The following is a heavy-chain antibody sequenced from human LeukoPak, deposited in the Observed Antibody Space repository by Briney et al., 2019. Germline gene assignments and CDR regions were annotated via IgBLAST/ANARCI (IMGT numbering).Heavy chain of an antibody. CDR3: ARDGELGAALGGASYFWFDA. CDR2: ISGKDGHT. D-gene: IGHD6-13*01. J-gene: IGHJ5*02. V-gene: IGHV1-18*04. CDR1: GYTFTSYG. Sequence: ATVKVSCKASGYTFTSYGINWVRQAPGQGLEWMWLISGKDGHTKYAQKFQGRGTMTIDTSTSTAYMELRSLTSDDTAVYYCARDGELGAALGGASYFWFDAWGQGTLVTVSS.